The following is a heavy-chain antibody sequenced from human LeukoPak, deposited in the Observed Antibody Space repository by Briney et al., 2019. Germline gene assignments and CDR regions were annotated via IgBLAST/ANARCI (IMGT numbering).Heavy chain of an antibody. CDR1: GVTFSSYW. V-gene: IGHV3-74*01. CDR2: INSDGSST. D-gene: IGHD6-13*01. CDR3: ARSSSSWTNWYFDL. Sequence: GGSLRLSCAASGVTFSSYWMHWVRQAPGKGLVWVSRINSDGSSTSYADSVKGRFTISRDNAKNTLYLQMNSLRAEDTAVYYCARSSSSWTNWYFDLWGRGTLVTVSS. J-gene: IGHJ2*01.